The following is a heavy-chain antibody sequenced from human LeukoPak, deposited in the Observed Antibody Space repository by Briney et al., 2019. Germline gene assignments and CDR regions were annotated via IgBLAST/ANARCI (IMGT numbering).Heavy chain of an antibody. Sequence: SETLSLTRTVSGGSISSSSYYWGWIRQPPGKGLEWIGYIYYSGSTNYNPSLKSRVTISVDTSKNQFSLKLSSVTAADTAVYYCARDRPGDFLEWLFDDAFDIWGQGTMVTVSS. CDR3: ARDRPGDFLEWLFDDAFDI. D-gene: IGHD3-3*01. J-gene: IGHJ3*02. CDR2: IYYSGST. V-gene: IGHV4-61*01. CDR1: GGSISSSSYY.